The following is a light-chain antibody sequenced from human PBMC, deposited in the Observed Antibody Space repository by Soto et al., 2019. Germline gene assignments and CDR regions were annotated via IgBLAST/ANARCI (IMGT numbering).Light chain of an antibody. V-gene: IGLV1-47*01. Sequence: QSALTQPPWASGTPGQRVTISCSGSSSNIGSNYVYWYQQLPGTAPKLLIYRNNQRPSGVPDRFSGSKSGTSASLAISGLRSEDEADYYCAAWDDSLSVVVFGGGTKVTVL. CDR3: AAWDDSLSVVV. J-gene: IGLJ2*01. CDR1: SSNIGSNY. CDR2: RNN.